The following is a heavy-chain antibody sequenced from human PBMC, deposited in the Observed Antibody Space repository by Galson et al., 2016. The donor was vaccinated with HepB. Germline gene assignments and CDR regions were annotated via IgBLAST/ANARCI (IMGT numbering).Heavy chain of an antibody. Sequence: SVKVSCKVSGETLTYLSIQWLRQAPGKGLEWLGGFDPDDGETDYAQRFAGRLTLTEETSTGTAYMDLSSLRSEDTAVYYCAIGDVYDTSAFLWVVGSFDYWGQGTLVTVSS. CDR1: GETLTYLS. CDR2: FDPDDGET. J-gene: IGHJ4*02. V-gene: IGHV1-24*01. CDR3: AIGDVYDTSAFLWVVGSFDY. D-gene: IGHD3-22*01.